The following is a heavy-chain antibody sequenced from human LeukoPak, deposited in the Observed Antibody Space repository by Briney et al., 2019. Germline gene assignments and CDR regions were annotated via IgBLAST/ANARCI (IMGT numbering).Heavy chain of an antibody. V-gene: IGHV4-59*05. J-gene: IGHJ2*01. CDR2: VYYIGST. Sequence: PSETLSLTCTVSGGSISSYYWSWIRQPPGKGLEWIASVYYIGSTYYNPSLKSRVSISMDTSKNQLSLRLNSVTAADTAVYFCARHPAYRSGWYWYFDLWGRGTLVTVSS. CDR1: GGSISSYY. D-gene: IGHD6-19*01. CDR3: ARHPAYRSGWYWYFDL.